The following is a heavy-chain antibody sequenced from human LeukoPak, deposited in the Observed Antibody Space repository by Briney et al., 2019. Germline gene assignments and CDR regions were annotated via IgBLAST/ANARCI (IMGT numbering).Heavy chain of an antibody. V-gene: IGHV3-23*01. CDR1: GFTFSNYA. J-gene: IGHJ1*01. CDR3: ATTSGSSWFLSEEYFQH. D-gene: IGHD6-13*01. Sequence: GGSLRLSCAVSGFTFSNYAMSWVRQAPGKGLEWVSGISGSGGSTYYADSVKGRFTISRDNSKNTLFLQMNSLRAEDTAVHYCATTSGSSWFLSEEYFQHWGQGTLVSVSS. CDR2: ISGSGGST.